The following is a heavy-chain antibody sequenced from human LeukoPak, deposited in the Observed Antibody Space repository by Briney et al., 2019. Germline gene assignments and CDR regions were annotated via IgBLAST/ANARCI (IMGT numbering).Heavy chain of an antibody. D-gene: IGHD3-16*01. CDR2: IRGNGVTT. V-gene: IGHV3-23*01. CDR3: AKDDAWGRYQD. CDR1: GFTFSSYG. Sequence: GGTLRLSCAASGFTFSSYGMNWVRQAPGKGLEWVSGIRGNGVTTYYADSVKGRFTISRDNSKNTLYLQMSSLGAEDTAVYFCAKDDAWGRYQDWGQGTLVTVSS. J-gene: IGHJ1*01.